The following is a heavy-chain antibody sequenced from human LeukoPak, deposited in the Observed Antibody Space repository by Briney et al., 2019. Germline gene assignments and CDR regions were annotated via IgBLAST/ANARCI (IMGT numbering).Heavy chain of an antibody. Sequence: SGGSLRLSCAVSGITLSNYGMSWVRQAPGKGLEWVAGISDSGGSTNYADSVKGRFTISRDNPKNTLYLQMNSLRAEATAVYFCAKRGVVIRVILVGFHKEAYYFDSWGQGALVTVSS. V-gene: IGHV3-23*01. D-gene: IGHD3-22*01. J-gene: IGHJ4*02. CDR1: GITLSNYG. CDR2: ISDSGGST. CDR3: AKRGVVIRVILVGFHKEAYYFDS.